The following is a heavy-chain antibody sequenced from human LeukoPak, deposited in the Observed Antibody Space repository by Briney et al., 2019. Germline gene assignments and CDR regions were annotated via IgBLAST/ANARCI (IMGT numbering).Heavy chain of an antibody. V-gene: IGHV3-11*04. CDR3: ARGGAYYDC. CDR2: ISRSSSTI. D-gene: IGHD3-16*01. J-gene: IGHJ4*02. Sequence: LSLTCTVSGGSISNYYWSWIRQPPGKGLEWVSYISRSSSTIYYADSVKGRFTISRDNAKNSLYLQMNSLRDEDTAVYYCARGGAYYDCWGQGTLVTVSS. CDR1: GGSISNYY.